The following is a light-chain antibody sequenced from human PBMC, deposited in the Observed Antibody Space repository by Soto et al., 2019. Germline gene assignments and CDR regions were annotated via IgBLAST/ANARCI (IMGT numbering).Light chain of an antibody. CDR2: GAS. Sequence: EIVMTQSPATLSVSPGERATLSCRASQSVSGNLAWYQQKPGQAPRLLIYGASTRATGIPAGFSGSGSGTELTLTISSLQSEDFAVYYCQQYNNWPRTFGQGTKVEIK. V-gene: IGKV3-15*01. CDR1: QSVSGN. J-gene: IGKJ1*01. CDR3: QQYNNWPRT.